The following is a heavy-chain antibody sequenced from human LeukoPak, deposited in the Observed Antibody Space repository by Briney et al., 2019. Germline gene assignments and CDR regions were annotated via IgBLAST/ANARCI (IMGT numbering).Heavy chain of an antibody. CDR3: ARTSTDCLDC. Sequence: GGSLRLSCAASGFTFRDYNMSWIRQAPGKGLEYISYINTGDTSIYYAGSVKGRFTISRDNAKNSLYLQMNNVRAEDTAVYYCARTSTDCLDCRGQGTLVTVSS. CDR2: INTGDTSI. J-gene: IGHJ4*02. CDR1: GFTFRDYN. D-gene: IGHD2-21*02. V-gene: IGHV3-11*04.